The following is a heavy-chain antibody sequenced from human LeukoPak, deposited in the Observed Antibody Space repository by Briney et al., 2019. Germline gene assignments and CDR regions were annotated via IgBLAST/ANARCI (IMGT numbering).Heavy chain of an antibody. Sequence: SETLSLTCAVYGGSFSGYYWSWIRQPPGKGLEWIGEINHSGSTNYNPSLTSRVTISVDTSKNQFSLKLSSVTAADTAVYYCARLPRYYYGSGSYYKGIDYWGQGTLVTVSS. V-gene: IGHV4-34*01. CDR3: ARLPRYYYGSGSYYKGIDY. D-gene: IGHD3-10*01. CDR2: INHSGST. CDR1: GGSFSGYY. J-gene: IGHJ4*02.